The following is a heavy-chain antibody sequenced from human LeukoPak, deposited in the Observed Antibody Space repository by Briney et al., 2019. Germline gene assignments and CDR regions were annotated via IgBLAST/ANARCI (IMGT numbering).Heavy chain of an antibody. CDR1: GFTFSSYW. J-gene: IGHJ4*02. CDR3: ARDARRDSSGSYLPSY. Sequence: GGSLRLSCAASGFTFSSYWMSWVRQAPGKGLEWVANIKQDGSEKYYVDSVKGRFTISRDNAKNSLYLQMNSLRSDDTAVYYCARDARRDSSGSYLPSYWGQGTLVTVSS. CDR2: IKQDGSEK. D-gene: IGHD6-19*01. V-gene: IGHV3-7*03.